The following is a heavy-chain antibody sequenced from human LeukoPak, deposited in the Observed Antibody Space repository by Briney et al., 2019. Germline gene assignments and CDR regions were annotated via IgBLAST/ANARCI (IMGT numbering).Heavy chain of an antibody. CDR1: GGSISSYY. J-gene: IGHJ3*02. CDR3: ARAVEGLDDAFDI. Sequence: PSETLSLTCTVSGGSISSYYWSWIRQPPGKGLEWIGYIYYSGNANYNPSLKSRVTISVDTSKNKFPLKLSSVTAADTAVYYCARAVEGLDDAFDIWGQGTLVTVSS. CDR2: IYYSGNA. V-gene: IGHV4-59*12. D-gene: IGHD3-3*01.